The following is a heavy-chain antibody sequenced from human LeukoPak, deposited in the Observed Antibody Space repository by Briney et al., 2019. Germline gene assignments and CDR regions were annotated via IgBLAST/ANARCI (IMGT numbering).Heavy chain of an antibody. D-gene: IGHD3-9*01. V-gene: IGHV4-59*12. CDR3: ASLRDDAFDI. J-gene: IGHJ3*02. CDR1: GGSISSYY. CDR2: IYYSGST. Sequence: KPSETLSLTCTVSGGSISSYYWSWIRQPPGKGLEWIGYIYYSGSTNYNPSLKSRVTISVDTSKNQFSLQLNSVTPEDTAVYYCASLRDDAFDIWGQGTMVTVSS.